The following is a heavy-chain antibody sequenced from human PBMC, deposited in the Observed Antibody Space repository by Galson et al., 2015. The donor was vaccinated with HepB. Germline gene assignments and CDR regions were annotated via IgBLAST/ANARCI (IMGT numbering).Heavy chain of an antibody. CDR2: ISVYNGNT. J-gene: IGHJ3*02. CDR3: ASIHCDSSGYQAFDI. V-gene: IGHV1-18*01. Sequence: SVKVSCKASGYTFTSYGISWVRQAPGQGLEWMGWISVYNGNTNYAQELQGRVTMTTDTSTSTAYRELRSLRSDDTAVYYCASIHCDSSGYQAFDIWGQGTMVTVSS. CDR1: GYTFTSYG. D-gene: IGHD3-22*01.